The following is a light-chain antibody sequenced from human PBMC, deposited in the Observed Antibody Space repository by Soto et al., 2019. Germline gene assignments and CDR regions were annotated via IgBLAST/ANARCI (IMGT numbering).Light chain of an antibody. Sequence: DIQMTQSPSTLSASVGDRVTITCRASQSISSWWAWYQQKPGKAPKLLIYDASSLESGVPSRFSGSLSGTEFTLTISSLQPDDFATYYCQQYNSYWTFGQGTKVEIK. J-gene: IGKJ1*01. V-gene: IGKV1-5*01. CDR3: QQYNSYWT. CDR2: DAS. CDR1: QSISSW.